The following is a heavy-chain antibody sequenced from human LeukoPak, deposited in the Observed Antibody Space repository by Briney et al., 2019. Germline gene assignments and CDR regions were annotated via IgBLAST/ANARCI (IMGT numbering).Heavy chain of an antibody. D-gene: IGHD4-11*01. CDR2: IYSGGST. CDR3: ARSKRATHYYYYGMDV. J-gene: IGHJ6*02. V-gene: IGHV3-53*01. Sequence: GGSLRLSCAASGFTVSSNYMSWVRQAPGKGLEWVSVIYSGGSTYYADSVKGRFTISRDNSKNTLYLQMNSLRAEDTAVYYCARSKRATHYYYYGMDVWGQGTTVTVSS. CDR1: GFTVSSNY.